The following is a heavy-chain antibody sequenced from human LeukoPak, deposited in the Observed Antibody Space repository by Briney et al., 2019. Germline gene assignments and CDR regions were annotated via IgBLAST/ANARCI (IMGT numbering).Heavy chain of an antibody. CDR3: ATGPDSEFYYYYYMDV. CDR2: ISGSAGNT. Sequence: PGGSLRLSCVVSGFTSRNYAITWFRQAPGKGLKWVSAISGSAGNTYFADSVEGRFTISRDNSINTVYLQMNSLRVEDTALYYCATGPDSEFYYYYYMDVWGKGATVTVSS. CDR1: GFTSRNYA. V-gene: IGHV3-23*01. D-gene: IGHD5-18*01. J-gene: IGHJ6*03.